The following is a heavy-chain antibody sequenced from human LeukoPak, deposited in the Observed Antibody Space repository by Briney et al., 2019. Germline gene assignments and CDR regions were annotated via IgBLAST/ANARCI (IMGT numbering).Heavy chain of an antibody. CDR3: ARDPSNWSNKYYFDY. J-gene: IGHJ4*02. D-gene: IGHD1-20*01. V-gene: IGHV1-2*02. CDR1: GYTFTGYY. CDR2: INPNSGGT. Sequence: GASVKVSCKASGYTFTGYYMHGVRQAPGQGLEWMGWINPNSGGTNYAQKFQGRVTMTRDTSISTAYMELSRLRSDDTAVYYCARDPSNWSNKYYFDYWGQGTLVTVSS.